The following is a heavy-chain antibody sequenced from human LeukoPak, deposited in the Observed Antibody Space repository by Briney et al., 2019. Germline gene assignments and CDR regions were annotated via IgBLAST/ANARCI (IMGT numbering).Heavy chain of an antibody. J-gene: IGHJ5*02. V-gene: IGHV1-46*01. CDR2: INPSGGST. Sequence: APVKVSCKASGYTFTSYYMHWVRQAPGQGLEWMGIINPSGGSTNYAQKFQGRLTMTRDTSTSTVYMELSSLRSEDTAVCYCARARAVGLGDWFDPWGQGTLVTVSS. CDR3: ARARAVGLGDWFDP. D-gene: IGHD6-19*01. CDR1: GYTFTSYY.